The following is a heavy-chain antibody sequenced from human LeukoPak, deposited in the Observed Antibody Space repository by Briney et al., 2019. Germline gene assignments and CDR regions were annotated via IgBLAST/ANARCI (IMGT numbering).Heavy chain of an antibody. Sequence: SVKVSCKASGGPFSSYAITWVRQAPGQGLECMGEIIPIFGTTNYAQKFQGRVTITADKSTSTAYMELSSLRSEDTAIYYCACGPLRKGAVAGSYFQHWGQGTLVTVSS. CDR1: GGPFSSYA. CDR3: ACGPLRKGAVAGSYFQH. V-gene: IGHV1-69*06. D-gene: IGHD6-19*01. J-gene: IGHJ1*01. CDR2: IIPIFGTT.